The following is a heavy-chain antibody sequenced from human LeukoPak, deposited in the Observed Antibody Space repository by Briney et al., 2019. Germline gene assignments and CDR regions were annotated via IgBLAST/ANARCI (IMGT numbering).Heavy chain of an antibody. D-gene: IGHD5-18*01. J-gene: IGHJ4*02. V-gene: IGHV3-49*04. Sequence: PGRSLRLSCTASGFTFGDYPLSWVRQAPGKGLEWAGLIRSTDYGGATEYAASVKGRFAISRDDSKSIAYLQMNSLKTADTAMYYCTRRGYTYGLKLYYFDYWGQGTLVTVSS. CDR1: GFTFGDYP. CDR3: TRRGYTYGLKLYYFDY. CDR2: IRSTDYGGAT.